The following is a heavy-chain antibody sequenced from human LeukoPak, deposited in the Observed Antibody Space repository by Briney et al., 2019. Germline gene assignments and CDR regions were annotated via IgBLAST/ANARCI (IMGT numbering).Heavy chain of an antibody. Sequence: ASVKVSCKTSGYTFTDYYIHWARQAPGQGLEWMGWINPESGGTSYAQHFQGRVTMTTDTSTSTAYMELRSLRSDDTAVYYCAREADSSGYYDAVNWFDPWGQGTLVTVSS. D-gene: IGHD3-22*01. CDR2: INPESGGT. CDR1: GYTFTDYY. CDR3: AREADSSGYYDAVNWFDP. J-gene: IGHJ5*02. V-gene: IGHV1-2*02.